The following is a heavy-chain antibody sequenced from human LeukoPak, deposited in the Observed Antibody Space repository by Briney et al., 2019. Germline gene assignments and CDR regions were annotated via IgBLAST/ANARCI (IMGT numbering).Heavy chain of an antibody. D-gene: IGHD3-22*01. CDR1: GYTFTGYY. Sequence: ASVKVSCKASGYTFTGYYMHWVRQAPGQGLEWMGWINPNSGGTNYAQKLQGRVTMTTDTSTSTAYMELRSLRSDDTAVYYCARDTTNYDSSGYPFDYWGQGTLVTVSS. V-gene: IGHV1-2*02. J-gene: IGHJ4*02. CDR3: ARDTTNYDSSGYPFDY. CDR2: INPNSGGT.